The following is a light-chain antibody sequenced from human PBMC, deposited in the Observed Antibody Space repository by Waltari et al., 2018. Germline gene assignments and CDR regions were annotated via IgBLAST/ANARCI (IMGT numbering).Light chain of an antibody. CDR2: DVN. J-gene: IGLJ2*01. CDR3: NSYTGSNTVV. V-gene: IGLV2-14*03. CDR1: SIDVETYDF. Sequence: QSALTQPASVSGSPGQAITISCTGSSIDVETYDFVSWYQRHPGKVPKLIIYDVNIRPSGVPDRFSGSKSDNTASLTISGLQAEDEAIYYCNSYTGSNTVVFGGGTKLTVL.